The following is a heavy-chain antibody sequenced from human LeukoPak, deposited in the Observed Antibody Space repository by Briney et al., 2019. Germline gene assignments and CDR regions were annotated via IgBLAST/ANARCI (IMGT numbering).Heavy chain of an antibody. Sequence: PGGSLRLSCAASGFTFSDYYMSWIRQAPGKGLEWVSYISSSGSTIYYADSVKGRFTISRDNAKNSLYLQMNSLRAEDTAVYYCASGTDHYDTPVDVWGQGTTVTVSS. V-gene: IGHV3-11*04. D-gene: IGHD3-22*01. J-gene: IGHJ6*02. CDR1: GFTFSDYY. CDR3: ASGTDHYDTPVDV. CDR2: ISSSGSTI.